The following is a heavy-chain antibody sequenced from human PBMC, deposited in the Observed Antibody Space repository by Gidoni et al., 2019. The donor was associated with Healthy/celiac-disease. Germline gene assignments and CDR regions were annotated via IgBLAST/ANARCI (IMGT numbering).Heavy chain of an antibody. CDR1: GFTFSSYS. V-gene: IGHV3-21*01. J-gene: IGHJ4*02. CDR3: ARDDSGSYSGHFDY. CDR2: ISSSSSYI. Sequence: EVQLVESGGGLVKPGGSLSLSCAASGFTFSSYSMNWVRQAPGKGLEWVSSISSSSSYIYYADSVKGRFTISRDNAKNSLYLQMNSLRAEDTAVYYCARDDSGSYSGHFDYWGQGTLVTVSS. D-gene: IGHD1-26*01.